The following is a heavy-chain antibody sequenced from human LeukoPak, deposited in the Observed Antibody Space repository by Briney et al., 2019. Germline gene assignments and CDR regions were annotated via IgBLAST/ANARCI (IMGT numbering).Heavy chain of an antibody. J-gene: IGHJ5*02. CDR2: IYTSGST. V-gene: IGHV4-61*02. CDR3: AGGLYSYVGDWFDP. D-gene: IGHD5-18*01. CDR1: GGSISSGSYY. Sequence: SQTLSLTCTVSGGSISSGSYYWSWIRQPDRKGLEWIGRIYTSGSTNYNPSLKSRVTISVDTSKNQFSLKLSSVTAADTAVHYCAGGLYSYVGDWFDPWGQGTLVTVSS.